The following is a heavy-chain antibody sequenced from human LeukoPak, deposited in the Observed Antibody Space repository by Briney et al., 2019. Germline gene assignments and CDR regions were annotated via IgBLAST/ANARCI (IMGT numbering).Heavy chain of an antibody. CDR3: ARVAAMVIYDAFDI. CDR2: THYSGST. J-gene: IGHJ3*02. Sequence: SETLSLTCTVSGYSISSGYYWSWLRQPPGKGLEYIGYTHYSGSTNYNPSLKSRVTISVDTSKNQFSLKLSSVTAADTAVYYCARVAAMVIYDAFDIWGQGTMVTVSS. D-gene: IGHD5-18*01. CDR1: GYSISSGYY. V-gene: IGHV4-61*01.